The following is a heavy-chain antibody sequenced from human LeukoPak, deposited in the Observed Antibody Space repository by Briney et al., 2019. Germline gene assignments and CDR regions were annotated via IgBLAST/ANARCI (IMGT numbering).Heavy chain of an antibody. V-gene: IGHV4-61*01. CDR3: ARDGSLGFGELFGAFDI. CDR2: FSSSGST. D-gene: IGHD3-10*01. CDR1: GGSVSSSNYH. J-gene: IGHJ3*02. Sequence: SETLSLTCNVSGGSVSSSNYHWSWIRQPPGKGLEWIGYFSSSGSTNYKASLKSRVSISADTSKSQFSLKLRSVTAADTAVYYCARDGSLGFGELFGAFDIWGQGTMVTVSS.